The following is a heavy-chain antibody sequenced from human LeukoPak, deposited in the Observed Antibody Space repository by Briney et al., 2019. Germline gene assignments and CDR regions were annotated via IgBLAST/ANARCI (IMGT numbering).Heavy chain of an antibody. Sequence: GGSLRLSCTASGSTFGDYAMSGVRQAPGKGLEWVGFIRSKAYGGTTEYAASVKGRFTISRDDSKSIAYLQMNSLKTEDTAVYYCTRRLTSAAIGYWGQGTLVTVSS. D-gene: IGHD2-2*01. J-gene: IGHJ4*02. CDR2: IRSKAYGGTT. CDR3: TRRLTSAAIGY. V-gene: IGHV3-49*04. CDR1: GSTFGDYA.